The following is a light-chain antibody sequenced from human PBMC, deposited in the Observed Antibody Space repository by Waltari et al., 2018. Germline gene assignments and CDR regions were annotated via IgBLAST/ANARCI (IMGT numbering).Light chain of an antibody. Sequence: QTVVTQEPSFSVSPGGTVTLTCGLSSCSVPTTHYPIWYQPTPGQAPRTRIYTTNTRSSGVPARFSGSILRNKAAPTITGAQADDESGYYCALYMGSGVHWVFGGGTKLTVL. CDR3: ALYMGSGVHWV. J-gene: IGLJ3*02. CDR1: SCSVPTTHY. V-gene: IGLV8-61*01. CDR2: TTN.